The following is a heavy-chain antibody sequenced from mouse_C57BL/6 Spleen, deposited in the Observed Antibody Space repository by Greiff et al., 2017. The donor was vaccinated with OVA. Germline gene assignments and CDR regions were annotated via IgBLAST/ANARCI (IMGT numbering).Heavy chain of an antibody. V-gene: IGHV5-17*01. D-gene: IGHD1-1*01. CDR3: ASYYGTAWCAY. Sequence: EVHLVESGGGLVKPGGSLKLSCAASGFTFSDYGMHWVRQAPEKGLEWVAYISSGSSTIYYADTVKGRFTISRDNAKNTLFLQMTSLRSEDTAMYYCASYYGTAWCAYWGQGTLVTVSA. CDR2: ISSGSSTI. J-gene: IGHJ3*01. CDR1: GFTFSDYG.